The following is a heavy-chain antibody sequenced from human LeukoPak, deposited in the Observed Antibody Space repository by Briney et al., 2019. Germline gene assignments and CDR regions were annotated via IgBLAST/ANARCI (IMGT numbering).Heavy chain of an antibody. D-gene: IGHD6-19*01. CDR2: TYYRSKWYN. CDR1: GDSVSSNSAA. CDR3: ARSPSGGWYSGNWFDP. J-gene: IGHJ5*02. Sequence: SQTLSLTCAISGDSVSSNSAAWNWIRQSPPRGLEWLGRTYYRSKWYNDYAVSVKSRITINPDTSKNQFSLQLNSVTPEDTAVYYCARSPSGGWYSGNWFDPWGQGTLVTVSS. V-gene: IGHV6-1*01.